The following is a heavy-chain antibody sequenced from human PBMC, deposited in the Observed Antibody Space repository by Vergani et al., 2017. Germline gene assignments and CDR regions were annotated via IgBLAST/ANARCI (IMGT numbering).Heavy chain of an antibody. J-gene: IGHJ4*02. Sequence: EVHLVESGGGLVQPGRSLRLSCSGSGFTLGDYAMTWVRQAPGKGLEWVAFIWSKPYGGTTEYAASVKGRFTISRDDSKSIAYLHISSLEPEDTAVYYCARDPRVREAPGGRFEYWGQGTLVTVSS. CDR2: IWSKPYGGTT. D-gene: IGHD3-10*01. V-gene: IGHV3-49*04. CDR1: GFTLGDYA. CDR3: ARDPRVREAPGGRFEY.